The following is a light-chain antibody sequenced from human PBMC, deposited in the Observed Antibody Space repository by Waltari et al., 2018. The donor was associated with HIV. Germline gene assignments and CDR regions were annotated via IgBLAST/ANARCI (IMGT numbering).Light chain of an antibody. J-gene: IGLJ1*01. CDR3: CSYAGSNTYL. Sequence: QSALTQPASVSGFPGQSITISCTGSSSDVGSYTYVSWYQQHPGKPPKLLIYDVSKRPSGVSKRCAGCNAGNTASLTISGLQAEDEADYYCCSYAGSNTYLFGTGTEVTVL. CDR2: DVS. V-gene: IGLV2-23*02. CDR1: SSDVGSYTY.